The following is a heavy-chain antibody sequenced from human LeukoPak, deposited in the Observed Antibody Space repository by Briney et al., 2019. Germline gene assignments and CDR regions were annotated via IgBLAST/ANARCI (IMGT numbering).Heavy chain of an antibody. J-gene: IGHJ4*02. CDR2: INPNSGGT. V-gene: IGHV1-2*02. D-gene: IGHD3-22*01. CDR3: ARVVLTFGSGYEQGYFDY. CDR1: GYTFTGYY. Sequence: ASVKVSCKASGYTFTGYYMDWVRQAPGQGLEWMGWINPNSGGTNYAQKFQGRVTMTRDTSISTAYMELSRLRSDDTAVYYCARVVLTFGSGYEQGYFDYWGQGTLVTVSS.